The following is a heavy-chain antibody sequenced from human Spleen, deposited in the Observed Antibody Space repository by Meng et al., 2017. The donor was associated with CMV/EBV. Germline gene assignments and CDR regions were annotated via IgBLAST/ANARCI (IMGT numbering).Heavy chain of an antibody. D-gene: IGHD4-17*01. V-gene: IGHV3-74*01. CDR1: GFYLRNYW. J-gene: IGHJ4*02. CDR3: VREVTTWYYFDY. CDR2: INSDGSST. Sequence: SCTASGFYLRNYWMHWVRQVPGKGLVWVSRINSDGSSTAYADSVKGRFTVSRDNAKNTLYLQMNSLRAEDTAVYYCVREVTTWYYFDYWGQGSLVTVFS.